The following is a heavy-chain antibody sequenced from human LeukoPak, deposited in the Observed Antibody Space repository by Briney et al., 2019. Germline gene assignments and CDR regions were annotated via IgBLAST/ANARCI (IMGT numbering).Heavy chain of an antibody. V-gene: IGHV1-2*06. CDR2: INPNNGGT. D-gene: IGHD3-22*01. J-gene: IGHJ3*02. CDR3: AGEDNSTGYRPFDI. Sequence: ASVKVSCKASGYTVTGYYIHWLRQAPGQGLEWMGRINPNNGGTNYAQKFQGSVTMARDMAMSTAYMVLSRLRSVDTAVYYCAGEDNSTGYRPFDIWGQGTMVTVPS. CDR1: GYTVTGYY.